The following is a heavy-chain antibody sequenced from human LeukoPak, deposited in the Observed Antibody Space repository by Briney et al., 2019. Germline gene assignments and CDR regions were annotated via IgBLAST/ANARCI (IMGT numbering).Heavy chain of an antibody. CDR2: IYYSGST. V-gene: IGHV4-31*03. CDR1: GGSISSGGYY. J-gene: IGHJ5*02. CDR3: ARAGVGAARPDWFDP. D-gene: IGHD6-6*01. Sequence: SQTLSLTCTVSGGSISSGGYYWSWIRQHPGKGLEWIGYIYYSGSTNYNPSLKSRVTISVDTSKNQFSLKLSSVTAADTAVYYCARAGVGAARPDWFDPWGQGTLVTVSS.